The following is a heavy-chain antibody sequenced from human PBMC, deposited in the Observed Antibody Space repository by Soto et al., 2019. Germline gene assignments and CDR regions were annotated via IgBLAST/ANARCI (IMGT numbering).Heavy chain of an antibody. D-gene: IGHD2-15*01. Sequence: QVQLVESGGGVVQPGRSLRLSCAASGFTFSSYGMHWVRQAPGKGLEWVAVIWYDGSNKYYADSVKGRFTISRDNSKNTLYLQMNSLRAEDTAVYYCAREEDTYYSYGMDVWGQGNTVTVSS. CDR1: GFTFSSYG. J-gene: IGHJ6*02. CDR3: AREEDTYYSYGMDV. V-gene: IGHV3-33*01. CDR2: IWYDGSNK.